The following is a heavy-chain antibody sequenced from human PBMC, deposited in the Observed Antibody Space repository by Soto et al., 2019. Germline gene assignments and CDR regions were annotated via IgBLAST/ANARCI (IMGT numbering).Heavy chain of an antibody. Sequence: GGSLRLSCAASGFTFSKYALTWVRQAPGKGLEWVSVISGSGGSTYFADSVKGRFTISRDNSKNTMYLQMSSLRAEDTAVYYCAKEYDSSPYYPDYWGQGTLVTVSS. V-gene: IGHV3-23*01. CDR1: GFTFSKYA. J-gene: IGHJ4*02. CDR3: AKEYDSSPYYPDY. D-gene: IGHD3-22*01. CDR2: ISGSGGST.